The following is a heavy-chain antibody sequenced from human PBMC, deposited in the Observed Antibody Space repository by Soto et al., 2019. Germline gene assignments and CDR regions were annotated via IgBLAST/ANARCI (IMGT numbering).Heavy chain of an antibody. V-gene: IGHV1-46*03. D-gene: IGHD2-2*01. J-gene: IGHJ3*02. CDR3: AVARGYCSSTRCPATFDN. Sequence: ASVKVSCKASGYTFTSYYMHWVRQAPGQGLEWMGIINPSGGSTSYAQKFQGRVTMTRDTSTSTVYMELSSLGSEDTAVYFCAVARGYCSSTRCPATFDNWGQRTMVTVS. CDR2: INPSGGST. CDR1: GYTFTSYY.